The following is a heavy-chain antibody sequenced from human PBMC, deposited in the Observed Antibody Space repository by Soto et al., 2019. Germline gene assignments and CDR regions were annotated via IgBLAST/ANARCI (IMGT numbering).Heavy chain of an antibody. CDR2: ISGSGGST. J-gene: IGHJ4*02. Sequence: GGSLRLSCATSGFTFSSYAMSWFRQAPGKGLEWVSAISGSGGSTNYADSAEGRFTISRDDSKNTLYLQMSSLRAEDTAVYYCAKAGGIAVPGSHLDYWGQGTLVTVSS. CDR3: AKAGGIAVPGSHLDY. D-gene: IGHD6-19*01. CDR1: GFTFSSYA. V-gene: IGHV3-23*01.